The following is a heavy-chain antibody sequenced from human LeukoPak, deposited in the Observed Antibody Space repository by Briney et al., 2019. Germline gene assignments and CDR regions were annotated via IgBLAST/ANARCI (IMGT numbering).Heavy chain of an antibody. J-gene: IGHJ3*02. CDR3: ARGRSITLLRGVAMSDGFDI. CDR2: TDTSGRYV. D-gene: IGHD3-10*01. Sequence: GGSLRLSCAASGFTFSNYGMNWVRQAPGKGLEWVAYTDTSGRYVYYGDSVKGRFTISRDNAKNLLFLQMNGLRAEDTALYYCARGRSITLLRGVAMSDGFDIWGQGAMVAVSS. V-gene: IGHV3-21*06. CDR1: GFTFSNYG.